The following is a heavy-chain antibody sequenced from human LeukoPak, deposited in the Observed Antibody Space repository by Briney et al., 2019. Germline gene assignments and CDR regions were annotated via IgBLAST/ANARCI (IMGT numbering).Heavy chain of an antibody. CDR3: VIGGDYYGSGSYYTHPRFDY. CDR2: IYYSGST. D-gene: IGHD3-10*01. CDR1: GGSISSYY. Sequence: PSETLSLTCTVSGGSISSYYWSWIRQPPGKGLEWIGYIYYSGSTNYDPSLKSRVTISVDTSKNQFSLKLSSVTAADTAVYYCVIGGDYYGSGSYYTHPRFDYWGQGTLVTVSS. J-gene: IGHJ4*02. V-gene: IGHV4-59*01.